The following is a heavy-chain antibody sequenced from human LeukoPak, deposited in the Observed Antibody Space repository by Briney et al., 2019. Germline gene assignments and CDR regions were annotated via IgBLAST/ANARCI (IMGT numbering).Heavy chain of an antibody. J-gene: IGHJ4*02. Sequence: SETLSLTCTVSGGSISSSSYYWGWIRQPPGKGLEWIGSIYYSGSTYYNPSLKSRVTISVDTSKNQFSLKLSSVTAADTAVYYCARDRSYGASANFDYWGQGTLVTVSS. CDR1: GGSISSSSYY. CDR3: ARDRSYGASANFDY. CDR2: IYYSGST. V-gene: IGHV4-39*07. D-gene: IGHD4-17*01.